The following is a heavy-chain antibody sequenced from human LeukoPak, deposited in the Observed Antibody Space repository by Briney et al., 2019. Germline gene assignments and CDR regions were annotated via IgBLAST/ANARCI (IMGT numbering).Heavy chain of an antibody. D-gene: IGHD6-19*01. J-gene: IGHJ4*02. V-gene: IGHV3-74*01. CDR1: GFTFSKYW. CDR3: ATKQWLAPPPDS. CDR2: INTDGAVT. Sequence: PGGSLRLSCAASGFTFSKYWMLWVRQAPGKGLESVSRINTDGAVTTYADSVKGRFTASRDNADNTMFLQMNSVRDEDMAVYYCATKQWLAPPPDSWGQGTPVTVSS.